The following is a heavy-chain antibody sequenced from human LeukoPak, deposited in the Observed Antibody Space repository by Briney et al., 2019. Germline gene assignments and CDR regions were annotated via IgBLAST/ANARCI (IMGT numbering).Heavy chain of an antibody. J-gene: IGHJ6*03. CDR3: ARDVKYCSGGSCYPFMDV. CDR1: GFTFSSYW. V-gene: IGHV3-74*01. Sequence: GGSLRLSCAASGFTFSSYWMHWVRQAPGKGLVWVSRINSDGSSTSYADSVKGRFTISRDNAKNTLYLQMNSLRAEDTAVYYCARDVKYCSGGSCYPFMDVWGKGTTVTISS. D-gene: IGHD2-15*01. CDR2: INSDGSST.